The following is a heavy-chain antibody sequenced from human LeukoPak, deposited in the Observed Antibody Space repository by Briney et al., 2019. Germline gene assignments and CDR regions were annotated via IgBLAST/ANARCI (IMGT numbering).Heavy chain of an antibody. J-gene: IGHJ4*02. V-gene: IGHV1-2*02. D-gene: IGHD3-10*01. CDR1: GYTFTGYY. Sequence: GASVKVSCKASGYTFTGYYMHWVRQAPGQGLEWMGWINPNSGGTNYAQKFQGRVTMTRDTSISTAYMELRSLRSDDTAVYYCARVQGELWFGDPDYWGQGTLVTVSS. CDR3: ARVQGELWFGDPDY. CDR2: INPNSGGT.